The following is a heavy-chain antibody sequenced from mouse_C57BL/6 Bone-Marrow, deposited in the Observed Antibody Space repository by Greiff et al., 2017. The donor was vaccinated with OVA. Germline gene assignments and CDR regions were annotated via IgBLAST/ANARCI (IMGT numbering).Heavy chain of an antibody. CDR1: GYAFTNYL. Sequence: VQLQQSGAELVRPGTSVKVSCKASGYAFTNYLIEWVKQRPGQGLEWIGVINPGSGGTNYNEKFKGKATLTADKYSSTAYMQLSSLTSEDSAVYFCARDYYGSSYYFDYWGQGTTLTVSS. CDR2: INPGSGGT. CDR3: ARDYYGSSYYFDY. J-gene: IGHJ2*01. D-gene: IGHD1-1*01. V-gene: IGHV1-54*01.